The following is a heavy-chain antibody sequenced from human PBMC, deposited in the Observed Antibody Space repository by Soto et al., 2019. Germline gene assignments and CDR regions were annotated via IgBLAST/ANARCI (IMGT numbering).Heavy chain of an antibody. CDR2: IKSKTDGGTT. CDR3: TTDSGYYDSSGYYYGYYGMDV. Sequence: SLILSCAASGFTFSNAWMSWVRQAPGKGLEWVGRIKSKTDGGTTDYAAPVKGRFTISRDDSKNTLYLQMNSLKTEDTAVYYCTTDSGYYDSSGYYYGYYGMDVWGQGTTVTVSS. V-gene: IGHV3-15*01. CDR1: GFTFSNAW. D-gene: IGHD3-22*01. J-gene: IGHJ6*02.